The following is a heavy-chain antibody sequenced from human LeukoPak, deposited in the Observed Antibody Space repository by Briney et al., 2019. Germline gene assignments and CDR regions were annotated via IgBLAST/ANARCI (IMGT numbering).Heavy chain of an antibody. CDR3: AKGRGVDY. D-gene: IGHD3-10*01. CDR2: IKQDGSEK. V-gene: IGHV3-7*01. Sequence: GGSLRLSCAASGFTFSNHWMNWVPQAPGKGLECVANIKQDGSEKYYVDSVKGRFTISRDNAKNSLYLQMNSLKAEDTAVYYCAKGRGVDYWGQGTLVTVSS. J-gene: IGHJ4*02. CDR1: GFTFSNHW.